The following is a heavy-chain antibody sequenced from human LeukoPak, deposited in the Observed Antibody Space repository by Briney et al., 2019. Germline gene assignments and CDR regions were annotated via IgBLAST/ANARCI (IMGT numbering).Heavy chain of an antibody. CDR2: ISSSGSTI. CDR3: ARDRYSSSCLFDP. Sequence: GGSLRLSCAVSGLTFNDYAMSWVRQAPGKGLEWVSYISSSGSTIYYADSVKGRFTISRDNAKNSLYLQMNSLRAEDTAVYYCARDRYSSSCLFDPWGQGTLVTVSS. D-gene: IGHD6-13*01. J-gene: IGHJ5*02. V-gene: IGHV3-11*01. CDR1: GLTFNDYA.